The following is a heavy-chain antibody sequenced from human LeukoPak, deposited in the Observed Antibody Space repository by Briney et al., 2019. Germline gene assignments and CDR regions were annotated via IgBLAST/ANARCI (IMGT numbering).Heavy chain of an antibody. Sequence: GGSLRLSCAASGYTFSSYSMNWVRQAPGKGLEWVSYISSSSSTIYYADSVKGRFTISRDNAKNSLYLQMNSLRAEDTAVYYCARENTYDGPFFDYWGQGTLVTVSS. J-gene: IGHJ4*02. CDR2: ISSSSSTI. CDR1: GYTFSSYS. V-gene: IGHV3-48*01. D-gene: IGHD3-3*01. CDR3: ARENTYDGPFFDY.